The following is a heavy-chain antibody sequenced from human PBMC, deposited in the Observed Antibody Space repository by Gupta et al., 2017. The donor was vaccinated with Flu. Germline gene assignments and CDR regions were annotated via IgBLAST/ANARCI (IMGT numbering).Heavy chain of an antibody. D-gene: IGHD3-22*01. CDR2: IWFDGSNK. CDR3: ARDRGGDDYDSSGHDDAFDI. Sequence: WVRQAPGKGLEWVAVIWFDGSNKDDADAVKGRVTIDRDNPKNTLYLQMNSLRAEETAVYYCARDRGGDDYDSSGHDDAFDIWGQVTMVAVSS. V-gene: IGHV3-33*01. J-gene: IGHJ3*02.